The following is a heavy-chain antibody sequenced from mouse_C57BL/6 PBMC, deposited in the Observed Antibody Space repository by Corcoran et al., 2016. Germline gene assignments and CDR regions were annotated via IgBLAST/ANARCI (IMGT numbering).Heavy chain of an antibody. V-gene: IGHV9-3*01. Sequence: QIQLVQSGPELKKPGETVKISCKASGYTFTTYGMGWVKQAPGKGLKWMGWINTYSGVPTYADDFKGRFAFSLENSASTAYLQINNLKNEDTATYFCARVYDGYYGFYWYFDVWGTGTTVTVSS. CDR2: INTYSGVP. CDR3: ARVYDGYYGFYWYFDV. D-gene: IGHD2-3*01. CDR1: GYTFTTYG. J-gene: IGHJ1*03.